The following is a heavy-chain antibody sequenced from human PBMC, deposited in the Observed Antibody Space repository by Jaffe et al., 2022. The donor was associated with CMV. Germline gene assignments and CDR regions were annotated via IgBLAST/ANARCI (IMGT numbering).Heavy chain of an antibody. CDR2: ISSSGSTI. D-gene: IGHD3-22*01. Sequence: EVQLVESGGGLVQPGGSLRLSCAASGFTFSSYEMNWVRQAPGKGLEWVSYISSSGSTIYYADSVKGRFTISRDNAKNSLYLQMNSLRAEDTAVYYCASYNYYDSSGYYSPFDYWGQGTLVTVSS. J-gene: IGHJ4*02. CDR1: GFTFSSYE. CDR3: ASYNYYDSSGYYSPFDY. V-gene: IGHV3-48*03.